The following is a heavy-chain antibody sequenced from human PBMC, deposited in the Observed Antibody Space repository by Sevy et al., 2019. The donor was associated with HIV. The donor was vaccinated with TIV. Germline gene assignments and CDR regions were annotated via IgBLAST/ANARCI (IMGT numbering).Heavy chain of an antibody. D-gene: IGHD2-2*02. V-gene: IGHV3-49*03. CDR1: GFTFGDYA. CDR3: TRGRYTNVPFDY. Sequence: GGSLRLSCTASGFTFGDYAMNWFRQAPGKGLEWVGFIRTKAYGGTTEYAASVKGRFTISRDDSKSIAYLQMNSLKTEDTAVYYCTRGRYTNVPFDYWGQGTLVTVSS. CDR2: IRTKAYGGTT. J-gene: IGHJ4*02.